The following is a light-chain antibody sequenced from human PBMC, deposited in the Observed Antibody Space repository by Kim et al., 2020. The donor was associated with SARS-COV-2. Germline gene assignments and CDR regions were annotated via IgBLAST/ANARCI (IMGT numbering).Light chain of an antibody. CDR2: DND. CDR3: VTWDSSLSVGV. V-gene: IGLV1-51*01. Sequence: QSVLTQPPSVSAAPGHKVTISCSGSRSNIGNNPVSWYQQFPGTAPRLITYDNDKRPSGIPDRFSSSKSGTQATLGITGLRTGDEADYYCVTWDSSLSVGVFGGGTKVTVL. CDR1: RSNIGNNP. J-gene: IGLJ3*02.